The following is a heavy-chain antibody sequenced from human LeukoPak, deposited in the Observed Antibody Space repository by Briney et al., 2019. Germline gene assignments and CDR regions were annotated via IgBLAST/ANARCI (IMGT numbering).Heavy chain of an antibody. CDR1: GGSFSGYY. CDR2: INHSGST. J-gene: IGHJ4*02. CDR3: ARGRHIVVVTAIRY. Sequence: NASETLSLTCAVYGGSFSGYYWSWIRQPPGKGLEWIGEINHSGSTNYNPSLKSQVTISVDTSKNQFSLKLSSVTAADTAVYYCARGRHIVVVTAIRYWGQGTLVTVSS. V-gene: IGHV4-34*01. D-gene: IGHD2-21*02.